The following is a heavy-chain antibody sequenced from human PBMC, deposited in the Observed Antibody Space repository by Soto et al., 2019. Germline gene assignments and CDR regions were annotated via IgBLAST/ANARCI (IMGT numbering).Heavy chain of an antibody. J-gene: IGHJ4*02. CDR2: ISSDGHHQ. CDR1: GFSFNDYA. D-gene: IGHD3-22*01. Sequence: LRLSCATSGFSFNDYAMYWVRQAPGQGLEWVAIISSDGHHQFYLDNLRGRFTVSRDNSKNTLYLQMNSLRPEDTAVYYCSRGTYYPQSSGLHADYWGPGTVVTVSS. CDR3: SRGTYYPQSSGLHADY. V-gene: IGHV3-30*03.